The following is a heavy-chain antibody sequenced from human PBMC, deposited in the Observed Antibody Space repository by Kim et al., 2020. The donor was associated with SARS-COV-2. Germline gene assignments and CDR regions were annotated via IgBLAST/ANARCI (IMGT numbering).Heavy chain of an antibody. CDR3: ARDRGFGYSSSWESFDY. CDR1: GFTFSSYA. CDR2: ISYDGSNK. Sequence: GGSLRLSCAASGFTFSSYAMHWVRQAPGKGLEWVAVISYDGSNKYYADSVKGRFTISRDNSKNTLYLQMNSLRAEDTAVYYCARDRGFGYSSSWESFDYWGQGTLVTVSS. J-gene: IGHJ4*02. V-gene: IGHV3-30*04. D-gene: IGHD6-13*01.